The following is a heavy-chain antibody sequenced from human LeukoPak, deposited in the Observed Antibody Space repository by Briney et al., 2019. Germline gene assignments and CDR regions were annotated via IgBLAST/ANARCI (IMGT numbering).Heavy chain of an antibody. CDR1: GDSVSSNSAA. V-gene: IGHV6-1*01. D-gene: IGHD3-22*01. J-gene: IGHJ5*02. Sequence: SQTLSLTCAISGDSVSSNSAAWNWIRQSPSRGLEWLGRTYYRSKWYNDYAVSVKSRITINPDTSKNQFSLQLNSVTPEDTAVYYCARVHYHDSSGYYIRAPLRFDPWGQGTLVTVSS. CDR3: ARVHYHDSSGYYIRAPLRFDP. CDR2: TYYRSKWYN.